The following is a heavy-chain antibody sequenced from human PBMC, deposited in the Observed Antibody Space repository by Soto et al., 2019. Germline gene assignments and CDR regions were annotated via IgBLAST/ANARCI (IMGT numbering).Heavy chain of an antibody. CDR1: GFTFSSYA. CDR2: ISGSGGST. CDR3: AKDLVPIEWGDFDY. Sequence: ELQLLESGGGLVQPGGSLRLSCAASGFTFSSYAMSWVRQAPGKGLEWVSAISGSGGSTYYADPVKGRFTISRDNSKNTLYLQMNSLRAEDTAVYYCAKDLVPIEWGDFDYWGQGNLVTVSS. D-gene: IGHD1-26*01. V-gene: IGHV3-23*01. J-gene: IGHJ4*02.